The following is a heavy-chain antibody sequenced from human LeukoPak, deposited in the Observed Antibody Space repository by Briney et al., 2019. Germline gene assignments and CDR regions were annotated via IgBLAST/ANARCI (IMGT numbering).Heavy chain of an antibody. CDR3: AREPAYDSSGYYLHYYGMDV. J-gene: IGHJ6*02. V-gene: IGHV3-48*03. D-gene: IGHD3-22*01. Sequence: GGSLRLSCAASGFTFSGYEMNWVRQAPGKGLEWLSYISRSGNTVYYADSVKGRFTISRDNAKNSLYLQMSSLRAEDTAVYYCAREPAYDSSGYYLHYYGMDVWGQGTTVTVSS. CDR2: ISRSGNTV. CDR1: GFTFSGYE.